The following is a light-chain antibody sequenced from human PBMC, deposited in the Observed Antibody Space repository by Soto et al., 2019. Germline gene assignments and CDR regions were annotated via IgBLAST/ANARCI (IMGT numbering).Light chain of an antibody. CDR2: SAS. Sequence: DIQMSQSPSSLSASVGDSVTITCRASETIIDYLNWYQQQPGEAPKLLIISASSLRSGVPSRFRGSGSGTHFTLTISSLQPEDFATYFCQQSFSAPRTCGQGTKLQAK. CDR3: QQSFSAPRT. J-gene: IGKJ2*01. V-gene: IGKV1-39*01. CDR1: ETIIDY.